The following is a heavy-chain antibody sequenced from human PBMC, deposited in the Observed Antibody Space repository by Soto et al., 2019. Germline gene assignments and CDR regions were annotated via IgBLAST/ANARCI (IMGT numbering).Heavy chain of an antibody. Sequence: EVQLLESGGGLVQPGGSLRLSCAASGFTFSTYPMTWVRQAPGKGLEWVSDISGSGDSTNYADSVKGRFTISRDNSKNTLYLQMNSLRAEDTAIFYCVGALDYWGQGTLVTVSS. CDR2: ISGSGDST. V-gene: IGHV3-23*01. J-gene: IGHJ4*02. D-gene: IGHD1-26*01. CDR1: GFTFSTYP. CDR3: VGALDY.